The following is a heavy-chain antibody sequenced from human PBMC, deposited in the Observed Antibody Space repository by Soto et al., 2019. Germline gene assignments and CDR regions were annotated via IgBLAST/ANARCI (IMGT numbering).Heavy chain of an antibody. D-gene: IGHD5-18*01. V-gene: IGHV3-48*02. Sequence: EVQLVESGGGLVQPGGSLRLSCAASGLTFTSYSMNCVRQAPGKGLEWVSFISSSSSTIYYADSVKGRFTISRDNAKNSLYLQMNSLRDEDTAVYYCARDRGYTYGFDFWGQGALVTVSS. CDR3: ARDRGYTYGFDF. J-gene: IGHJ4*02. CDR2: ISSSSSTI. CDR1: GLTFTSYS.